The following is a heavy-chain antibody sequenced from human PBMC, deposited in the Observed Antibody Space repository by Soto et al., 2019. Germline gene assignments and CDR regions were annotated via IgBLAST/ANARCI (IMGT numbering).Heavy chain of an antibody. J-gene: IGHJ4*02. CDR3: ARDSEGFDY. V-gene: IGHV3-48*04. CDR2: ISSSSSTI. CDR1: GFTFSSYS. Sequence: GGSLRLSCAASGFTFSSYSMNWVRQAPGKGLEWVSYISSSSSTIYYADSVKGRFTISRDNAKNSLYLQMNSLRAEDTAVYYCARDSEGFDYWGQGTLVTVPS.